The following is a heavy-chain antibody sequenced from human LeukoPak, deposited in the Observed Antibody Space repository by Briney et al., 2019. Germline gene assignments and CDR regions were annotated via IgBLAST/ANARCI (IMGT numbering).Heavy chain of an antibody. J-gene: IGHJ4*02. D-gene: IGHD3-10*01. V-gene: IGHV3-30*02. CDR1: GFTFSSYG. CDR2: IRFDETNN. CDR3: AKSGPPRWGIWFGEY. Sequence: PGGSLRLSCAASGFTFSSYGMHWVRQAPGKGLEWVAFIRFDETNNYYADSVKGRFTISRDNSKNTLYLQMDSLRAEDTAVYYCAKSGPPRWGIWFGEYWGQGTLVAVSS.